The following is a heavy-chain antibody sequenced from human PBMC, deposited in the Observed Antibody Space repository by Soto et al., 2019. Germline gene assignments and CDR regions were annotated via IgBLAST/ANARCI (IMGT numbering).Heavy chain of an antibody. CDR1: GFTFSDHY. V-gene: IGHV3-72*01. CDR2: TRNKANSYTT. CDR3: ARGPPIFYDSSGYYYGNYGMDV. Sequence: GGSLRLSCAASGFTFSDHYMDWVRQAPGKGLEWVGRTRNKANSYTTEYAASVKGRFTISRDDSKNSLYLEMNSLKTEDTAVYYCARGPPIFYDSSGYYYGNYGMDVWGQGTTVTVSS. D-gene: IGHD3-22*01. J-gene: IGHJ6*02.